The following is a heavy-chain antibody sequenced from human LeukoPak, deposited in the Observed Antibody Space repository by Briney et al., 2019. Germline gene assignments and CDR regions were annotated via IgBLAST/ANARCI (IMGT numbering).Heavy chain of an antibody. D-gene: IGHD3-9*01. J-gene: IGHJ5*02. CDR3: AGLVNWFDP. V-gene: IGHV4-61*05. CDR2: IYYSGST. CDR1: GNSISSSSSY. Sequence: PSETLSLTCTVSGNSISSSSSYWGWIRQPPGKGLEWIGYIYYSGSTNYNPSLKSRVTISVDTSKNQFSLKLSSVTAADTAVYYCAGLVNWFDPWGQGTLVTVSS.